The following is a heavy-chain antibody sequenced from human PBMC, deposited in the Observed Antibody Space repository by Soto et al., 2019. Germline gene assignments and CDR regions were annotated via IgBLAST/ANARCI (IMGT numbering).Heavy chain of an antibody. J-gene: IGHJ4*02. CDR3: ARGGIIVRGVLPDY. CDR1: GFTFSSYA. D-gene: IGHD3-10*01. V-gene: IGHV3-30-3*01. Sequence: QVQLVESGGGVVQPGRSLRLSCAASGFTFSSYAMHWVRQAPGKGLEWVAVISYDGSNKYYADSVKGRFTISRDNSKNTLYLQMNSLRAEDTAVYYWARGGIIVRGVLPDYWGQGTLVTVSS. CDR2: ISYDGSNK.